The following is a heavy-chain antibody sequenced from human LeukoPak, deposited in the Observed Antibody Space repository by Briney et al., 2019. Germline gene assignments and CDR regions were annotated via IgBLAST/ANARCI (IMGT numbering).Heavy chain of an antibody. CDR2: INPNSGGT. Sequence: ASVKVSCKASGYTFTGYYMHWVRQAPGQGLEWRGWINPNSGGTNYAQKFQGRVTMTRDTSISTAYMELSRLRSDDTAVYYCARSIGIYDFWSGYVNYWGQGTLVTVSS. CDR1: GYTFTGYY. J-gene: IGHJ4*02. D-gene: IGHD3-3*01. CDR3: ARSIGIYDFWSGYVNY. V-gene: IGHV1-2*02.